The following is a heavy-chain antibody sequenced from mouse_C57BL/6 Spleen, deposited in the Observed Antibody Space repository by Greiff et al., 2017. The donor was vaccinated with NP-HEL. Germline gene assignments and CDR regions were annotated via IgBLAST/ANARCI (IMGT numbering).Heavy chain of an antibody. CDR1: GYTFTNYW. D-gene: IGHD1-1*01. Sequence: VKLLESGAELVRPGTSVKMSCKASGYTFTNYWIGWAKQRPGHGLEWIGDIYPGGGYTNYNEKFKGKATLTADKSSSTAYMQFSSLTSEDSAIYYCARHYYGSSNWYFDVWGTGTTVTVSS. V-gene: IGHV1-63*01. J-gene: IGHJ1*03. CDR3: ARHYYGSSNWYFDV. CDR2: IYPGGGYT.